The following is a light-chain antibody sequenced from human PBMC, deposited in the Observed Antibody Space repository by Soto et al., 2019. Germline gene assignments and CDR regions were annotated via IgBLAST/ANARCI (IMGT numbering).Light chain of an antibody. V-gene: IGKV3-15*01. CDR2: GAS. CDR1: QSVSSN. J-gene: IGKJ4*01. CDR3: QQCTSWPLT. Sequence: EIVMTQSPATLSVSPGERATLSCRASQSVSSNLAWYQQRPGQAPRLLIYGASTRATGVPSRFSGSGSGTEFTLTISSLQSEDSAVYYCQQCTSWPLTFGGGTHVEIK.